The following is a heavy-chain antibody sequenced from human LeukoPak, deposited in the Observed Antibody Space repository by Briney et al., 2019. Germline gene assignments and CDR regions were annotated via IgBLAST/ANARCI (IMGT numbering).Heavy chain of an antibody. D-gene: IGHD2-15*01. J-gene: IGHJ4*02. V-gene: IGHV5-51*01. CDR3: ARGGRLVGYFDY. CDR2: IYSGDSDI. CDR1: GYSFTTYW. Sequence: GESLKISCKASGYSFTTYWISWVRQMPGKGLEWIGIIYSGDSDIRYSPSFQGQITISADKSISTAYLQWSSLKASDTAMYYCARGGRLVGYFDYWGQGTLVTVSS.